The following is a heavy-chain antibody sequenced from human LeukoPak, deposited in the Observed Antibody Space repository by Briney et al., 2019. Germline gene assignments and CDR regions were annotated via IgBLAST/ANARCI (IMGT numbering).Heavy chain of an antibody. CDR2: ISSSSSYI. V-gene: IGHV3-21*01. Sequence: KPGGSLRLSCAASGFTFSSYSMNWVRQAPGKGLEWVSSISSSSSYIYYADSVEGRFTISRDNAKNSLYLQMNSLRAEDTAVYYCARDPGATTGYWGQGTLVTVSS. CDR1: GFTFSSYS. D-gene: IGHD1-26*01. J-gene: IGHJ4*02. CDR3: ARDPGATTGY.